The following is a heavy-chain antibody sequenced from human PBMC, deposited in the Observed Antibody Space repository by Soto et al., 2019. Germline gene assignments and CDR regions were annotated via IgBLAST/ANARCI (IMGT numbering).Heavy chain of an antibody. CDR3: ARLAEAERH. V-gene: IGHV3-53*01. D-gene: IGHD1-1*01. J-gene: IGHJ4*02. CDR2: LYNNGNT. Sequence: GGSLRLSCAASGFIVSSSHMIWVRQAPGKGLEGVSILYNNGNTNYVDSVKGQFTITRDNSKNTLYLQMNSLRVEDTAVYYCARLAEAERHWGQGALVTVSS. CDR1: GFIVSSSH.